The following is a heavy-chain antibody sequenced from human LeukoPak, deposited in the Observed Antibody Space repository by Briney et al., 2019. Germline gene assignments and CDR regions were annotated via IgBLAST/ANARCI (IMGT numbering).Heavy chain of an antibody. V-gene: IGHV1-18*01. CDR1: GYTFTNYG. J-gene: IGHJ6*02. CDR2: ISAYNGNT. CDR3: ARDQADLGYYYGMDV. Sequence: ASVKVSCKASGYTFTNYGISWVRQAPGQGLEWMGWISAYNGNTNYAQKLQGRVTMTTDTSTSTAYMELRSLRSDDTAVYYCARDQADLGYYYGMDVWGQGTTVTVSS.